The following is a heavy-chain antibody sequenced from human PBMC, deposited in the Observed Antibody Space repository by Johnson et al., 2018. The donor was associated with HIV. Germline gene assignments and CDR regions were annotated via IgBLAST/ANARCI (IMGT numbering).Heavy chain of an antibody. J-gene: IGHJ3*02. CDR1: GFIFSNYW. V-gene: IGHV3-74*01. CDR3: VRDDYAFDI. CDR2: IKSDGSST. D-gene: IGHD2-21*02. Sequence: VQLVESGGGLVQPGGSLRLSCAVSGFIFSNYWMEWVRQAPGKGLVWVSRIKSDGSSTTYAESVKGRFIISRDNAKNTLYLEMKSLRVDDTAVYYCVRDDYAFDIWGQGTMVTVSS.